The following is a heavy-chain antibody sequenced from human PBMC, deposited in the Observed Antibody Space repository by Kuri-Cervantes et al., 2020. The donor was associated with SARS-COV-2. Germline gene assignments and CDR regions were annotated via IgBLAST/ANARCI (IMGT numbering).Heavy chain of an antibody. CDR1: GFSFSSYA. J-gene: IGHJ4*02. Sequence: GGSLRLSCAASGFSFSSYAMSWVRQAPGKGLEWVSAISGSGDNTYYADSVKGRFTISRDNSQNTVYLQMNSLRGEDTALYYCAQDVSQLGRACRYWGQGTLVTVSS. V-gene: IGHV3-23*01. CDR2: ISGSGDNT. D-gene: IGHD6-6*01. CDR3: AQDVSQLGRACRY.